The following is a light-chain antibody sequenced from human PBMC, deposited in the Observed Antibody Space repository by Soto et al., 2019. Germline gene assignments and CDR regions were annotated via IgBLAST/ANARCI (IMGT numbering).Light chain of an antibody. Sequence: DIQMTQSPSSLSASVGDRVTITCRASQSISSYLNWYQQIPGKAPNLLIYSASSLQRGVPSRFSGSGYGTDLTLTISSLQPEDFASYYCQQRHSTPLTFGQGTKLEIK. CDR2: SAS. J-gene: IGKJ2*01. V-gene: IGKV1-39*01. CDR3: QQRHSTPLT. CDR1: QSISSY.